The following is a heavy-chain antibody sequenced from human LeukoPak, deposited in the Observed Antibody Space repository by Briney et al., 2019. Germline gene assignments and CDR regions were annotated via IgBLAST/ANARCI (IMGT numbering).Heavy chain of an antibody. J-gene: IGHJ6*03. D-gene: IGHD1-26*01. CDR1: GYSISSSNW. CDR3: ARAVESGSYLGDFNMDV. CDR2: IYYSGSI. V-gene: IGHV4-28*05. Sequence: SDTLSLTCAVSGYSISSSNWWAWIRQSPGKGLEWIGYIYYSGSIHYNPSLKSRVSMSVDTSQNHFSLKLISVTAVDTAMYYCARAVESGSYLGDFNMDVWGKGTAVTVSS.